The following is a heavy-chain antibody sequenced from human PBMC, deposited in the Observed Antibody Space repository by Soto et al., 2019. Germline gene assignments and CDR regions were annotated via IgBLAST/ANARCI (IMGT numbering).Heavy chain of an antibody. Sequence: ASVKVSCKASGYTFTSYGISWVRQAPGQGLEWMGWISAYNGNTNYAQKLQGRVTMTTDTSTSTAYMELRSLRSDDTAVYYCARVLIAAAGTYYYYYGMDVWGQGTTVTVSS. CDR3: ARVLIAAAGTYYYYYGMDV. CDR2: ISAYNGNT. D-gene: IGHD6-13*01. V-gene: IGHV1-18*01. J-gene: IGHJ6*02. CDR1: GYTFTSYG.